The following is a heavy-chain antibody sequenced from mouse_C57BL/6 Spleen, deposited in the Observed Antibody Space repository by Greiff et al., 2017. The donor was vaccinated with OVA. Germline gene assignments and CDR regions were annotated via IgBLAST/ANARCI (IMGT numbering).Heavy chain of an antibody. CDR3: ARNPRGDAMDY. Sequence: QVQLQQSGAELVMPGASVKLSCKASGYTFTSYWMHWVKQRPGQGLEWIGEIDPSDSYTNSNQKFKGKSPLTVEQSSNPAYMHLSSLTSEVSAVYYCARNPRGDAMDYWGQGTSVTVSS. CDR1: GYTFTSYW. CDR2: IDPSDSYT. V-gene: IGHV1-69*01. J-gene: IGHJ4*01.